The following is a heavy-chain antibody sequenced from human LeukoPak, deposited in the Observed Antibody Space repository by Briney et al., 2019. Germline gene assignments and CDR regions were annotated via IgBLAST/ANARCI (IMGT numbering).Heavy chain of an antibody. Sequence: ASVTVSCTASGYTFTGYYMHWVRQAPGQGLEWMGWINPNSGGTNYAQKFQGWVTMTRDTSISTAYMELSRLRSDDTAVYYCARGSGYDSSDFDYWGQGTLVTVSS. V-gene: IGHV1-2*04. CDR1: GYTFTGYY. CDR2: INPNSGGT. D-gene: IGHD3-22*01. J-gene: IGHJ4*02. CDR3: ARGSGYDSSDFDY.